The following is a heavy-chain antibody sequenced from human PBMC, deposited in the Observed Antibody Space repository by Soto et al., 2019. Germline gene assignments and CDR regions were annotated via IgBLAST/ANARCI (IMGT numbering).Heavy chain of an antibody. J-gene: IGHJ3*02. Sequence: PGGSLRLSCAASGFTVSSTYMSWVRQAPGKGLEWVSVIYSGGSTYYADSVKGRFTISRDNSKNTLYLQMNSLRAEDTAVYYCAGTNSIAAAALRHAFDIWGQGTMVTVSS. CDR3: AGTNSIAAAALRHAFDI. D-gene: IGHD6-13*01. CDR2: IYSGGST. CDR1: GFTVSSTY. V-gene: IGHV3-53*01.